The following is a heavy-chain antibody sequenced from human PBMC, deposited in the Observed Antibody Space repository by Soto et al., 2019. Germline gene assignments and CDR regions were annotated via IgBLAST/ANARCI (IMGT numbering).Heavy chain of an antibody. V-gene: IGHV4-39*01. Sequence: PSETLSLTCTVSGGSISSSSYYWGWIRQPPGKGLEWIGSIYYSGSTYYNPSLKSRVTISVDTSKNQFSLKLSSVTAADTAVYYCARVQRTGGYWGQGTLVLVSS. CDR2: IYYSGST. D-gene: IGHD1-1*01. CDR1: GGSISSSSYY. CDR3: ARVQRTGGY. J-gene: IGHJ4*02.